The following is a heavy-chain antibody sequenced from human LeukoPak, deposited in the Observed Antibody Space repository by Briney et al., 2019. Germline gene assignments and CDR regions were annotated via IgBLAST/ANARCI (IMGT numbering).Heavy chain of an antibody. Sequence: SETLSLTCTVSGGSISSGNYYWSWNRQPAGMGLEWIGRIYISGGTDYNPSLKSRLTISIDTSKNQFYLRLSSVTAADTAVYYCARVRRNSGNKYFDPWGQGTRVTVSS. V-gene: IGHV4-61*02. CDR3: ARVRRNSGNKYFDP. CDR2: IYISGGT. CDR1: GGSISSGNYY. D-gene: IGHD5-12*01. J-gene: IGHJ5*02.